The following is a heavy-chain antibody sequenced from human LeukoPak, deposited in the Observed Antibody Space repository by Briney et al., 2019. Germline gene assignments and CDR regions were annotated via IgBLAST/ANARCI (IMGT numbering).Heavy chain of an antibody. Sequence: GGSLRLSCAASGFSFSSSWMHCVRQAPGKGLVWVSRITSDGSATTYADSVKGRFTISRDNAKNTLYLQMNSLRAEDTAVYYCASLSSIAAAGYGDYWGQGTLVTVSS. CDR2: ITSDGSAT. D-gene: IGHD6-13*01. J-gene: IGHJ4*02. CDR3: ASLSSIAAAGYGDY. V-gene: IGHV3-74*03. CDR1: GFSFSSSW.